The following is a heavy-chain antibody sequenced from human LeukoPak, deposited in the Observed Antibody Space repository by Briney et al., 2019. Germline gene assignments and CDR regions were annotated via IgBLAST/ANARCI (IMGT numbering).Heavy chain of an antibody. D-gene: IGHD5-18*01. Sequence: PGGSLRLSCAASGFTFSSYGMHWVRQAPGKGLEWVAVIWYDGSNKYYADSVKGRFAISRDNSKNTLYLQMNSLRAEDTAVYYCAKRQYSYGFTDFDYWGQGTLVTVSS. CDR2: IWYDGSNK. V-gene: IGHV3-33*06. CDR1: GFTFSSYG. J-gene: IGHJ4*02. CDR3: AKRQYSYGFTDFDY.